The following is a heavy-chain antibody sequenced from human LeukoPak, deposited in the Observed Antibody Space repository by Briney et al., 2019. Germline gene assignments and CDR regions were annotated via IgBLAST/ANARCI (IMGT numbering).Heavy chain of an antibody. CDR2: INPNSGGT. D-gene: IGHD1-26*01. CDR3: AREDSGSYVAFDI. J-gene: IGHJ3*02. V-gene: IGHV1-2*04. Sequence: GASVTVSCTASGYTFTGYYMHWVRQAPGQGLEWMGWINPNSGGTNYAQKFQGWVTMTRDTSISTAYMELSRLRSDDTAVYYCAREDSGSYVAFDIWGQGTMVTVPS. CDR1: GYTFTGYY.